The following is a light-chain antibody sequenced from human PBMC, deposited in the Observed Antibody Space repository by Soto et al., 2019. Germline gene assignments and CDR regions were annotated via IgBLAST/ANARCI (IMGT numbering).Light chain of an antibody. Sequence: EIVLTQSPATMSLSPGERATLSCGASESVTNNYLAWYQQKPGQAPRLLIHGVSSRAAGIPDRFSGSGSGTDFTLTISRLEPEDFAVYYCQQYGGSPLVTFGPGTKVDIK. V-gene: IGKV3-20*01. CDR1: ESVTNNY. J-gene: IGKJ3*01. CDR3: QQYGGSPLVT. CDR2: GVS.